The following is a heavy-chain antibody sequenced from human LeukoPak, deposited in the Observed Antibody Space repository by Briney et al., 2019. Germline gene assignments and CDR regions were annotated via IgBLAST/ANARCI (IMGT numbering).Heavy chain of an antibody. J-gene: IGHJ6*03. CDR2: ISGSGGST. D-gene: IGHD3-10*01. CDR1: GFTFSSYA. Sequence: GGSLRLSCAASGFTFSSYAMSWVRQAPGKGLEWVSAISGSGGSTYYADSVKGRFTISRDNSKNMLYLQVDSLRTDDTAVYYCAKDPGQSVRGYYMDVWGKGTTVTVSS. V-gene: IGHV3-23*01. CDR3: AKDPGQSVRGYYMDV.